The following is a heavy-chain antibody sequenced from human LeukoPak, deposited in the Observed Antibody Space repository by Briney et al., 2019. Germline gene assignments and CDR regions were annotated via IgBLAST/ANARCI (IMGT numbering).Heavy chain of an antibody. J-gene: IGHJ5*02. CDR3: AKGGHPYYYDSSGYLNWFDP. CDR2: ISGSGGST. CDR1: GFTFSSYA. D-gene: IGHD3-22*01. V-gene: IGHV3-23*01. Sequence: GGSLRLSCAASGFTFSSYAMSWVRQAPGKGLEWVSAISGSGGSTYYADSVKGRFTISRDNSKNTLYLQINSLRAEDTAVYYCAKGGHPYYYDSSGYLNWFDPWGQGTLVTVSS.